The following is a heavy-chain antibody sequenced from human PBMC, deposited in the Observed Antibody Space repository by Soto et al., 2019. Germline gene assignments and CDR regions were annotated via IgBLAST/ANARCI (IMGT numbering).Heavy chain of an antibody. CDR2: ISSSSSYI. CDR3: ARDVSEQLVPLDY. Sequence: EVQLVESGGGLVKPGGSLRLSCAASGFTFSSYSMNWVRQAPGKGLEWVSSISSSSSYIYYADSVKGRFTSSRDNAKNSLYRQMNSLRAEDTAVYYCARDVSEQLVPLDYWGQGTLVTVS. V-gene: IGHV3-21*01. CDR1: GFTFSSYS. D-gene: IGHD6-6*01. J-gene: IGHJ4*02.